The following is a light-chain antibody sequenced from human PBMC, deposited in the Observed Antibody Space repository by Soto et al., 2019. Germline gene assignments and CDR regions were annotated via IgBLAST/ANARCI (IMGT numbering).Light chain of an antibody. CDR3: QQYNSYSRT. V-gene: IGKV1-5*01. CDR2: DAS. CDR1: QSISRR. J-gene: IGKJ1*01. Sequence: DIQMTQSPSTLSASVGARVTITCRASQSISRRLAWYQQKPGKAPNFLIYDASSLESGVPSRFSGIASGTELTINIRSLQPDDGETYDGQQYNSYSRTFGQGTKVEIK.